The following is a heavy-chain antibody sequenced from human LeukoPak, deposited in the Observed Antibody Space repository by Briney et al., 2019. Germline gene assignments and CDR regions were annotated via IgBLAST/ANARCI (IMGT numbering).Heavy chain of an antibody. CDR1: GFTFSSYS. CDR3: ARWITIFGVVIPFDY. D-gene: IGHD3-3*01. J-gene: IGHJ4*02. CDR2: ISSSSSTI. Sequence: GGSLRLSCAASGFTFSSYSMNWVRQAPGKGLEWVSYISSSSSTIYYADSVKGRFTISRDNAKNSLYLRMNSLRAEDTAVYYCARWITIFGVVIPFDYWGQGTLVTVSS. V-gene: IGHV3-48*01.